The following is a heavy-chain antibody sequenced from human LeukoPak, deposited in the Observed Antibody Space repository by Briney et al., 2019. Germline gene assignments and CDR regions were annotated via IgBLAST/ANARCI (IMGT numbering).Heavy chain of an antibody. Sequence: GGSLRLSYAASGFTFSSYSMNWVRQAPGKGLEWVSSISSSSSYIYYADSVKGRFTISRDNSKNTLYLQMNSLRAEDTAVYYCALTGGSTSLMFWGQGTLVTVSS. D-gene: IGHD2-2*01. CDR2: ISSSSSYI. CDR1: GFTFSSYS. J-gene: IGHJ4*02. V-gene: IGHV3-21*01. CDR3: ALTGGSTSLMF.